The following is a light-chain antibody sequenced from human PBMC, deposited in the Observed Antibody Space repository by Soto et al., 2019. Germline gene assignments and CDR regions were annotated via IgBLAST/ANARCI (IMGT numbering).Light chain of an antibody. CDR1: QSVSSD. Sequence: EIVMTQSPATLSVSPGERATLSCRASQSVSSDLAWYHQKPGQAPRLLIYSASTRATVIPARFSGSGSGTEFTLTINSLQSEDFAVYYCQQYNNWPRTFGQGTKVAIK. V-gene: IGKV3-15*01. CDR3: QQYNNWPRT. J-gene: IGKJ1*01. CDR2: SAS.